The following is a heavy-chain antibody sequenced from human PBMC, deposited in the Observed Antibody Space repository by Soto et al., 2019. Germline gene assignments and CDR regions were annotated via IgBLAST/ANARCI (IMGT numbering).Heavy chain of an antibody. CDR3: ATAGITMVRGDLGMDL. CDR1: GLTFSSYG. Sequence: GSLRLSCAASGLTFSSYGMHWVRQAPGKGLEWVAVIWYDGSNKYYADSVKGRFTISRDNSKNTLYLQMNSLRAEDTAVYYCATAGITMVRGDLGMDLWPQGTTVTVSS. CDR2: IWYDGSNK. V-gene: IGHV3-33*01. J-gene: IGHJ6*02. D-gene: IGHD3-10*01.